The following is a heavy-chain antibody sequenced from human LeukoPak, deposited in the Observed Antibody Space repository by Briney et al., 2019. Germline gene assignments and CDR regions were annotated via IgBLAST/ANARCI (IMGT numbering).Heavy chain of an antibody. Sequence: GGSLRLSCAASGFTVSSNYMSWIRQAPGKGLEWISVIYSGGSTYYAASVKGRFIISRHNSKNTLYLQMNSLRAEDAAVYYCARDRGSYPLGGMDVWGQGTTVTVSS. V-gene: IGHV3-53*04. CDR3: ARDRGSYPLGGMDV. J-gene: IGHJ6*02. CDR2: IYSGGST. CDR1: GFTVSSNY. D-gene: IGHD1-26*01.